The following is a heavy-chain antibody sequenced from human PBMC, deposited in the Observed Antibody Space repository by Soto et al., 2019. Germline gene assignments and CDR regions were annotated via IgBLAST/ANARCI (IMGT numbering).Heavy chain of an antibody. J-gene: IGHJ4*02. CDR2: IYFTRST. D-gene: IGHD2-21*01. V-gene: IGHV4-59*01. CDR1: GDSISTFY. Sequence: QVQLQESGPGLVKPSETLSLTCSVSGDSISTFYWSWIRQPPGKGLEWIGYIYFTRSTDYNPSLKSRVTISVDTSKNQFSLRLSSVTAADTATYYCARAISSSIPSYFDHWGQGTLVTVSS. CDR3: ARAISSSIPSYFDH.